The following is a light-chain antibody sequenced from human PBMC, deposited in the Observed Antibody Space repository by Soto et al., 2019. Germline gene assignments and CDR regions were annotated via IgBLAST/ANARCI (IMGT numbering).Light chain of an antibody. CDR2: KAS. CDR3: QQSYSTPVT. CDR1: QTISSW. J-gene: IGKJ5*01. V-gene: IGKV1-5*03. Sequence: DIKMTQSPSTLSGSVGDRVTITCRASQTISSWLAWYQQKPGKAPKLMIYKASTLKSGVPSRFSGSGSGTDFTLTISSLQPEDFATYYCQQSYSTPVTFGQGTRLEI.